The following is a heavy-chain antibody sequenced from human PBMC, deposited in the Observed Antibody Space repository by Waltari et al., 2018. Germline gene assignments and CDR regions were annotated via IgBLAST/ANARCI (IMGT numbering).Heavy chain of an antibody. CDR3: ARDFGYSSAD. CDR2: IYYNGNT. CDR1: GFSIRNAHYY. Sequence: QVRLQESGPGLVKSSQTLSLTCTVSGFSIRNAHYYWSWSRKSPGKGLEWIGDIYYNGNTNYNPSLKSRITISVDTSKNQFSLKLTSVTAADTAVYYCARDFGYSSADWGQGILVTVSS. D-gene: IGHD2-15*01. V-gene: IGHV4-30-4*01. J-gene: IGHJ4*02.